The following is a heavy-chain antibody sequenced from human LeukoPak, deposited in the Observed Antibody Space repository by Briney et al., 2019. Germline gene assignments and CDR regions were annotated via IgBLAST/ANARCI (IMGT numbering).Heavy chain of an antibody. CDR1: GFTFSSYS. CDR3: ARGYYDSSGYYDY. CDR2: ISSSSYI. D-gene: IGHD3-22*01. V-gene: IGHV3-21*01. J-gene: IGHJ4*02. Sequence: NPGGSLRLSCAASGFTFSSYSMNWVRQAPGKGLEWVSSISSSSYIYYADSVKGRFTISRDNAKNSLYLQMNSLRAEDTAVYYCARGYYDSSGYYDYWGQGTLVTVSS.